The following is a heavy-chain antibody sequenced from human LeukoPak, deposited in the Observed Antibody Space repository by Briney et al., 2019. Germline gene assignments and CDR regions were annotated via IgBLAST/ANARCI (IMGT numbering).Heavy chain of an antibody. J-gene: IGHJ5*02. D-gene: IGHD3-10*01. V-gene: IGHV4-61*02. CDR2: IYTSGST. Sequence: PXQTLSLTCTVSGGSISSGSYYWSWIRQPAGTGLEWIGRIYTSGSTNYNPSLKSRVTISVDTSKNQFSLKLSSVTAADTAVYYCARANRYGSGSYRGNWFDPWGQGTLVTVSS. CDR1: GGSISSGSYY. CDR3: ARANRYGSGSYRGNWFDP.